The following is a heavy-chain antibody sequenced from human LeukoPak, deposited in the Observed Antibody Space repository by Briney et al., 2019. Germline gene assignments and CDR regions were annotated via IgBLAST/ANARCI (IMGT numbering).Heavy chain of an antibody. CDR2: IIPIFGTA. D-gene: IGHD3-3*01. CDR1: GGTFSSYA. CDR3: ARGGTIFGVVINFDY. Sequence: ASVKVSCKASGGTFSSYAISWVRQAPGQGLEWMGGIIPIFGTANYAQKFQGRVTITTDESTSTAYMGLSSLRSEDTAVYYCARGGTIFGVVINFDYWGQGTLVTVSS. J-gene: IGHJ4*02. V-gene: IGHV1-69*05.